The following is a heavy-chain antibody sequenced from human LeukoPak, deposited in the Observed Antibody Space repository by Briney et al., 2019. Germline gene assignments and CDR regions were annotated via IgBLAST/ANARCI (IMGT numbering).Heavy chain of an antibody. J-gene: IGHJ4*02. CDR3: ARHEWQQLVKFDY. Sequence: SETLSLTCTVSGGSISSYYWSWIRQPPGKGQEWMATIYYSGSTYYNPSLKSRVTISVDTSKNQFSLKASSVTAADTAVYYCARHEWQQLVKFDYWGEGALVTVSS. CDR1: GGSISSYY. D-gene: IGHD6-13*01. CDR2: IYYSGST. V-gene: IGHV4-59*05.